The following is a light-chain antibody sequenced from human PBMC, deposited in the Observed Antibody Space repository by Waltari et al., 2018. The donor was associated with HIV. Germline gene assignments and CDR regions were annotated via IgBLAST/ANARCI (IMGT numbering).Light chain of an antibody. CDR2: GAS. J-gene: IGKJ2*01. V-gene: IGKV1-9*01. Sequence: IQLTQSPSFLSASVRDRVTSTCRASQGINSYLAWYQQKPGTAPNLLIYGASTLQGGVPSRFSGSGSGTEFTLTISSLQPEDFATYYCQQINSYPYTFGQGTKLEIK. CDR3: QQINSYPYT. CDR1: QGINSY.